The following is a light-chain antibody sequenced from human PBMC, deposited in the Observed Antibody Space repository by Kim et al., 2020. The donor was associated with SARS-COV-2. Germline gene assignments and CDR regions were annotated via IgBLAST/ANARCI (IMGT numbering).Light chain of an antibody. CDR3: SSYTSSSTYV. CDR1: SSDVGGYNY. Sequence: QSAPTQPASVSGSPGQSITISCTGTSSDVGGYNYVSWYQQHPGKAPKLIIYDVSKRPSGVSNRFSGSKSGNTASLTISGLQAEDEADYYCSSYTSSSTYVFGTGTKVTVL. CDR2: DVS. J-gene: IGLJ1*01. V-gene: IGLV2-14*01.